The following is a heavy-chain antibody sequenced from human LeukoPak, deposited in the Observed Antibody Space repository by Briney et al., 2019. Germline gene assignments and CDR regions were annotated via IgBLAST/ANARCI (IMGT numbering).Heavy chain of an antibody. D-gene: IGHD6-19*01. J-gene: IGHJ4*02. CDR3: ARALSAGIAVAGTRY. CDR1: GFTFSSYS. CDR2: ISSSSSTI. V-gene: IGHV3-48*01. Sequence: GGSLRLSCAASGFTFSSYSMNWVRQAPGKGLEWVSYISSSSSTIYYAESVKGRFTISRDNAKNSLYLQMNSLRAEDTAVYYCARALSAGIAVAGTRYWGQGTLVTVSS.